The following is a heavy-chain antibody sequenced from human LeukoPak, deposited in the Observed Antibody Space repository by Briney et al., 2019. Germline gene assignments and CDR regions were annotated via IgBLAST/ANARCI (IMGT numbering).Heavy chain of an antibody. Sequence: KPSETLCLTCTVSGGSISSGGYYWTWIRHPPGKGLDWIGYIYYTGSTYYNPSLKSRVTISVDTSKNQFSLKLSSVTDADTAVYYCARGTSVGSGSHYTQYYYYYMDVWGEGTTVTVFS. J-gene: IGHJ6*03. D-gene: IGHD3-10*01. CDR1: GGSISSGGYY. CDR3: ARGTSVGSGSHYTQYYYYYMDV. CDR2: IYYTGST. V-gene: IGHV4-31*03.